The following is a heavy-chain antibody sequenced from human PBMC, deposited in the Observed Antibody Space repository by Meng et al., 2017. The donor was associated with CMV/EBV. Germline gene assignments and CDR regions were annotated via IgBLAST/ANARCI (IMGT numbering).Heavy chain of an antibody. CDR2: IYYSGNT. D-gene: IGHD3-10*01. V-gene: IGHV4-39*07. CDR3: ASATGDYGSGSYYNDDFRYYYYALDV. Sequence: SETLSLTCTVSGGSISSSSYYWGWIRQPPGKGLEWIGSIYYSGNTNHNPSLKSRVTMSVDTSKNQFSLKVSSVTAADTAVYYCASATGDYGSGSYYNDDFRYYYYALDVWGQGTTVTVSS. CDR1: GGSISSSSYY. J-gene: IGHJ6*02.